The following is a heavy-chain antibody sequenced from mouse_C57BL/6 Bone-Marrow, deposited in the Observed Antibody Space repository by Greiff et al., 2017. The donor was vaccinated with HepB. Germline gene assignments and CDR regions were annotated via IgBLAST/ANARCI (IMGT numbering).Heavy chain of an antibody. CDR3: ARRGRRGYYAMDY. Sequence: ESGAELVKPGASVKMSCKASGYTFTTYPIEWMKQNHGKSLEWIGNFHPYNDDTKYNEKFKGKATLTVEKSSSTVYFELSRLTSDDSAVYYCARRGRRGYYAMDYWGQGTSVTVSS. CDR2: FHPYNDDT. V-gene: IGHV1-47*01. J-gene: IGHJ4*01. CDR1: GYTFTTYP.